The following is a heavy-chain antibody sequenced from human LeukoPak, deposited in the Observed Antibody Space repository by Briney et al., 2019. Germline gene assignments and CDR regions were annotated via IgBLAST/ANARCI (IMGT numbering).Heavy chain of an antibody. CDR1: GFTLSKYG. V-gene: IGHV3-33*01. CDR2: IRYDGSTE. Sequence: GKSLRLSCEVSGFTLSKYGMHWVRQAPGKGLEWVSTIRYDGSTEYYADSVRGRFTISRDNSGNTLFLQMNSLGAEDTAVYYCVRDTITYDIFTGSPDYWGQGTLVIVSS. CDR3: VRDTITYDIFTGSPDY. D-gene: IGHD3-9*01. J-gene: IGHJ4*02.